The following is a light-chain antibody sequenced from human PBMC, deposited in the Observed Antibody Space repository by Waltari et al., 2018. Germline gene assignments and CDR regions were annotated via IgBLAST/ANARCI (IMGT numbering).Light chain of an antibody. V-gene: IGKV3-15*01. CDR1: DGVFGN. CDR2: GTS. CDR3: QQYYYWWT. Sequence: EIVMTQSPATLSVSPGERATLSCRASDGVFGNIAWYQQKPGQAPRRLLHGTSTRATGVPARFGGSGSGTEFTLTISSLQSEDFAIYYCQQYYYWWTFGQGTKVEIK. J-gene: IGKJ1*01.